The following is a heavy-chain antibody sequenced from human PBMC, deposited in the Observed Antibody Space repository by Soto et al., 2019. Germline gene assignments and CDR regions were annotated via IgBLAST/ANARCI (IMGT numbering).Heavy chain of an antibody. J-gene: IGHJ6*02. Sequence: GGSLRLSCVASGFILSSNGMHWVRQAPGKGLEWVSLTSYDGSRKYYADSVKGRFTISRDNSKNTLYLQMNSLRAEDTAVYYCAKKSPYFYGIDVWGQGTTVTVSS. V-gene: IGHV3-30*18. CDR3: AKKSPYFYGIDV. CDR1: GFILSSNG. CDR2: TSYDGSRK.